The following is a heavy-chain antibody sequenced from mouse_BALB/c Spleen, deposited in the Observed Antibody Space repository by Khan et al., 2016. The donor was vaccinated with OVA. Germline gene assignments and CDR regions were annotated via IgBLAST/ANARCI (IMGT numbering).Heavy chain of an antibody. D-gene: IGHD2-14*01. Sequence: QVQLQQSGAELARPGASVKMSCKASGYTFTSHTMHWVKQRPGQGLEWIGYINPRSDYTQYNQKFNDKATLTADISSSTAYMQLSSLTSEDSAVYDGARRTTEYAMDYWGQGTSVTVSS. J-gene: IGHJ4*01. V-gene: IGHV1-4*01. CDR1: GYTFTSHT. CDR3: ARRTTEYAMDY. CDR2: INPRSDYT.